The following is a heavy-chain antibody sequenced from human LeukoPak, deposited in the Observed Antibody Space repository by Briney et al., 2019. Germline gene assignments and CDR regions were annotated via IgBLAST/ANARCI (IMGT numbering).Heavy chain of an antibody. D-gene: IGHD3-10*01. V-gene: IGHV3-21*01. CDR3: ARAGTITMVRGVTVDLYYYYYRDV. Sequence: GGCLRLSCAASGFTFSSYSMNWVRQAPGKGLEWVSSISSSSSYIYYADSAKGRFTISRDNAKNSLYLQMNSLRAEDTAVYYCARAGTITMVRGVTVDLYYYYYRDVWGKGTTVTVSS. CDR1: GFTFSSYS. J-gene: IGHJ6*03. CDR2: ISSSSSYI.